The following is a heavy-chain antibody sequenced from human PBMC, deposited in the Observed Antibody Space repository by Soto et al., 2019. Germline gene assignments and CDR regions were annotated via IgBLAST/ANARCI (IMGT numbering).Heavy chain of an antibody. CDR2: IAYDGSNR. Sequence: QVQLVESGGGVVQPGRSLRLSCAASGFSISRSAMHWVRQAPGKGLEWVAVIAYDGSNRWYADSAKGRFTSSRDNSKNTVYLQMSSLRGEDTAVYYCARDLQAGTDNVNWFAPWGQGTQVTVSS. CDR1: GFSISRSA. D-gene: IGHD1-1*01. J-gene: IGHJ5*02. V-gene: IGHV3-30*04. CDR3: ARDLQAGTDNVNWFAP.